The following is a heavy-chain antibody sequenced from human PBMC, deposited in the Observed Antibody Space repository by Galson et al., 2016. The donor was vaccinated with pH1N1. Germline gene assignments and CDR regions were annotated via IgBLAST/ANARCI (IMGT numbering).Heavy chain of an antibody. Sequence: QSGAEVTKPGESLKISCSGAGSRFSPYWIGWVRQMPGQGLEWMAIIYPNTSDTKYNPSFEGQVTISADRSIRTAYLQWSSLKASDTAIYYCARGRRDSAYNWHLPLDCGGQGTLVTVSS. CDR2: IYPNTSDT. CDR1: GSRFSPYW. CDR3: ARGRRDSAYNWHLPLDC. D-gene: IGHD1-20*01. J-gene: IGHJ4*02. V-gene: IGHV5-51*03.